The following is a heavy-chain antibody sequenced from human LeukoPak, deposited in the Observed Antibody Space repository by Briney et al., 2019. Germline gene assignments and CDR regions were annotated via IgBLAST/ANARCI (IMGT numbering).Heavy chain of an antibody. CDR2: IYYSGYT. J-gene: IGHJ4*02. CDR1: GGSISSYY. CDR3: ARVYYGSGSYFDY. V-gene: IGHV4-59*01. Sequence: PSETLSLTCTVSGGSISSYYWSWIRQPPGKGLEWIGCIYYSGYTNYKSSLKSRVTISVDTSKNQFSLKLSSVTAADTAVYYCARVYYGSGSYFDYWGQGTLVTVSS. D-gene: IGHD3-10*01.